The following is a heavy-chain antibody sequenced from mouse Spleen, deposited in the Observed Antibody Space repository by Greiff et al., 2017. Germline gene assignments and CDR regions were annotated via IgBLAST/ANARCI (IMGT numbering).Heavy chain of an antibody. CDR1: GYAFTNYL. CDR3: ARDYYDGSYGY. V-gene: IGHV1-54*01. Sequence: QVQLQQSGAELVRPGTSVKVSCKASGYAFTNYLIEWVKQRPGQGLEWIGVINPGSGGTNYNEKFKGKATLTADKSSSTAYMQLSSLTSEDSAVYFCARDYYDGSYGYWGQGTTLTVSS. J-gene: IGHJ2*01. D-gene: IGHD1-1*01. CDR2: INPGSGGT.